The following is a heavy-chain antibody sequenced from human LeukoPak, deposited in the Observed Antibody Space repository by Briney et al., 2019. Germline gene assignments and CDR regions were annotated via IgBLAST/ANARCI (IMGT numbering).Heavy chain of an antibody. CDR3: AKDRGY. Sequence: GGSLRLSCAASGFTFSTYGTAWVRQAPGKGLEWVSGISGGGDTTYYADSVKGRFTISRDNSKNTLYLQMNSLTAEDTAVYYCAKDRGYWGQGTLVSVSS. CDR1: GFTFSTYG. V-gene: IGHV3-23*01. CDR2: ISGGGDTT. J-gene: IGHJ4*02.